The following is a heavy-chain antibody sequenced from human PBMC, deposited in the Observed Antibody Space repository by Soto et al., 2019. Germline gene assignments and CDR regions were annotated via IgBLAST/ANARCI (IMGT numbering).Heavy chain of an antibody. J-gene: IGHJ4*02. V-gene: IGHV3-33*01. CDR2: IWYDGSKQ. CDR1: GFTCSSYG. CDR3: ARDVVGYCRSSTCENSDY. Sequence: QVQLVESGGGVVQPGRSLRLSCVATGFTCSSYGMNWVRQAPGKGLEWVAVIWYDGSKQYYADSVKGRFSISRDNSKDTLYLQMNSLRAEDTAVYYCARDVVGYCRSSTCENSDYWGQGTLVTFSS. D-gene: IGHD2-2*01.